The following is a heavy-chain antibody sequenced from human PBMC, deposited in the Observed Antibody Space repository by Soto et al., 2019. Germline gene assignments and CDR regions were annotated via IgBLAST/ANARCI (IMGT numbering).Heavy chain of an antibody. J-gene: IGHJ4*02. CDR2: IIPILGIA. CDR1: GGTFSSYT. Sequence: QVQLVQSGAEVKKPGSSVKVSCKASGGTFSSYTISWLRQAPGQGLEWMGRIIPILGIANYAQKFQGRVTITADKSTSTAYMELSSLGSEDTAVYYCARAASGGGVFWGQGTLVTVSS. V-gene: IGHV1-69*02. CDR3: ARAASGGGVF. D-gene: IGHD2-15*01.